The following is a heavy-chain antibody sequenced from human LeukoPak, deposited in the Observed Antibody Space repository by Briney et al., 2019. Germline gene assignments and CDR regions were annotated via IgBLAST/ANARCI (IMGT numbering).Heavy chain of an antibody. CDR3: AKARTYYDSSGYAYDY. Sequence: GGSLRLSCAASGFTFSSYWMNWARQAPGKGLEWVASINHNGNVNYYVDSVKGRFTISRDNAKNSLYLQMNSLRAEDTAVYYCAKARTYYDSSGYAYDYWGQGTLVTVSS. D-gene: IGHD3-22*01. J-gene: IGHJ4*02. V-gene: IGHV3-7*03. CDR1: GFTFSSYW. CDR2: INHNGNVN.